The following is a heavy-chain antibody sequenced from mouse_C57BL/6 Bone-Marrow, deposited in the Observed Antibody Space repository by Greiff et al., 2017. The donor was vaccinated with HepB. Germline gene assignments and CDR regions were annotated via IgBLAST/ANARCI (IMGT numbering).Heavy chain of an antibody. J-gene: IGHJ4*01. V-gene: IGHV7-1*01. CDR3: ARDAHYDYGVYAMDY. D-gene: IGHD2-4*01. CDR2: SRNKANDYTT. CDR1: GFTFSDFY. Sequence: EVKLMESGGGLVQSGRSLRLSCATSGFTFSDFYMEWVRQAPGKGLEWIAASRNKANDYTTEYSASVKGRFIVSRDTSQSILYLQMNALRAEDTAIYYCARDAHYDYGVYAMDYWGQGTSVTVSS.